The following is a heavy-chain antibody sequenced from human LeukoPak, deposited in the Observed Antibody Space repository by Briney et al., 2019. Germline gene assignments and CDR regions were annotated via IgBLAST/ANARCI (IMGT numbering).Heavy chain of an antibody. CDR1: GYTFTSYG. J-gene: IGHJ4*02. CDR2: ISAYNGNT. D-gene: IGHD3-10*01. Sequence: GASVKVSCKASGYTFTSYGISWVRQAPGQGLECMGWISAYNGNTNYAQKLQGRVTMTTDTSTSTAYVELRSLRSDDTAVYYCARDHYYGSGSPFDYWGQGTLVTVSS. CDR3: ARDHYYGSGSPFDY. V-gene: IGHV1-18*04.